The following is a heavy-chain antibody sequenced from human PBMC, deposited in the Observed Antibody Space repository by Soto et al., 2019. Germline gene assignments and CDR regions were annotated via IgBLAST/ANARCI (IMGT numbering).Heavy chain of an antibody. Sequence: GGSLRLSSAASGFTFSSFSRNWVRQAPGKGLEWVSSISSSSSYIYYADSVKGRFTISRDNAKNSLYLQMNSLRAEDTAVYYCARDPDSSWYPYYYYYMDVWGKGTTVTVSS. D-gene: IGHD6-13*01. J-gene: IGHJ6*03. CDR2: ISSSSSYI. CDR3: ARDPDSSWYPYYYYYMDV. CDR1: GFTFSSFS. V-gene: IGHV3-21*01.